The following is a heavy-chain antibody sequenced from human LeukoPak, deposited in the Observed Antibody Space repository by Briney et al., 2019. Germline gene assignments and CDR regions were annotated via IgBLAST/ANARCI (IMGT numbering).Heavy chain of an antibody. D-gene: IGHD3-9*01. V-gene: IGHV3-7*01. Sequence: SGGTLRLSCAASGFTFSSYWMSWVRQAPGKGLEWVANIKQGGREKYYVDSVKGRFTISRDNGKSSLYLQMNSLRAEDTAVYYCARRPNYDILSGYYMYYYYYMDVWGKGTTVTVSS. CDR3: ARRPNYDILSGYYMYYYYYMDV. CDR2: IKQGGREK. CDR1: GFTFSSYW. J-gene: IGHJ6*03.